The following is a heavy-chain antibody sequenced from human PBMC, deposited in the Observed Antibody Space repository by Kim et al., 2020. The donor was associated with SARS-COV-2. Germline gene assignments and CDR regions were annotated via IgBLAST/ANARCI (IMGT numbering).Heavy chain of an antibody. J-gene: IGHJ4*02. D-gene: IGHD3-10*01. CDR2: SGGTS. Sequence: SGGTSYYADSVKFTISRDNATNTLYLQVNRLRAEDTAVYYCTTRGAYFDYWGQGTLVTVSS. V-gene: IGHV3-23*01. CDR3: TTRGAYFDY.